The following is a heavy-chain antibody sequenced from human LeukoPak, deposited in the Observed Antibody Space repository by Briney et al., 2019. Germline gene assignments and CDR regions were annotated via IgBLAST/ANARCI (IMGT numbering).Heavy chain of an antibody. V-gene: IGHV1-18*01. J-gene: IGHJ4*02. CDR2: ISAFNGNT. CDR3: VRLKYGVNCPDF. D-gene: IGHD4-17*01. Sequence: ASVKVSCKATDYTFSGYTFPKYGITWVRQAPGQGLEWMGWISAFNGNTNYAQKFQDRVTMTTDTSTNTAYMELRSLRSDDTAVYFCVRLKYGVNCPDFWGQGTLVTVSS. CDR1: GYTFPKYG.